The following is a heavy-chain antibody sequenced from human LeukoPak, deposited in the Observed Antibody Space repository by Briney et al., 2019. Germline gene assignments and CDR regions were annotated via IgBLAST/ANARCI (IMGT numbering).Heavy chain of an antibody. Sequence: PSQTLSLTCTVSGGSISSGDYCWSWIRQPPGKGLEWIGYIYYSGSTYYTPSLKSRVTISLGTSKNQLSLNLSPVTAADTAVYYCMSGYATTDFDIWGQGTMVTVSS. J-gene: IGHJ3*02. D-gene: IGHD5-12*01. CDR3: MSGYATTDFDI. CDR2: IYYSGST. V-gene: IGHV4-30-4*01. CDR1: GGSISSGDYC.